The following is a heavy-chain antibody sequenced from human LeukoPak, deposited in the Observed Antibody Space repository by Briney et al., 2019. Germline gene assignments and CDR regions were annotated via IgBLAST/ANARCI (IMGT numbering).Heavy chain of an antibody. CDR3: VRGIKGLGSDDILDY. CDR2: ISWNSGSI. D-gene: IGHD3-9*01. CDR1: GFTFDDYA. Sequence: GGSLRLSCAASGFTFDDYAMHWVRHAPGKGLEWVSGISWNSGSIGYADSVKGRFTISRDNAKNSLYLQMNSLRAEDTALYYCVRGIKGLGSDDILDYWGQGTLVTVSS. J-gene: IGHJ4*02. V-gene: IGHV3-9*01.